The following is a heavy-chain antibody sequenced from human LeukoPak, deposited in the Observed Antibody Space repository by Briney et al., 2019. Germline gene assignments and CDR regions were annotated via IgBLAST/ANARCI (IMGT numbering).Heavy chain of an antibody. Sequence: GSLRLSCAASGFTFSSYALSWVRQAPGKGLEWVSTISGSGGNTFYADSVKGRFTISRDNSKNTLYLQMNSLRAEDTAVYYCTRAATLIDGFDMWGQGTMVTVSS. CDR3: TRAATLIDGFDM. J-gene: IGHJ3*02. D-gene: IGHD6-25*01. CDR1: GFTFSSYA. CDR2: ISGSGGNT. V-gene: IGHV3-23*01.